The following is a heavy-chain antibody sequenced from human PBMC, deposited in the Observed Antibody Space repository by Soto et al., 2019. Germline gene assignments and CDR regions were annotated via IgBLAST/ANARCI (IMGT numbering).Heavy chain of an antibody. D-gene: IGHD6-13*01. CDR3: ARDRAAAAGTLGMDV. Sequence: TLSLTCTVSGCSISSGGYYWSWIRQHPGKGLEWIGYIYYSGSTYYNPSLKSRVTISVDTSKNQFSLKLSSVTAADTAVYYCARDRAAAAGTLGMDVWGQGTTVTVSS. CDR2: IYYSGST. V-gene: IGHV4-31*03. J-gene: IGHJ6*02. CDR1: GCSISSGGYY.